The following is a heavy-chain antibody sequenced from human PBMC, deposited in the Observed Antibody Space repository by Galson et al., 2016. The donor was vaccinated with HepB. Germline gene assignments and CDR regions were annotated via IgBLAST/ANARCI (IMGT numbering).Heavy chain of an antibody. J-gene: IGHJ4*02. CDR2: IKSTADGGTK. Sequence: SLRLSCAASGFTFSDAWMSWVRQAPGKGLEWVGRIKSTADGGTKNYAAPVSGRFTISRDDSKDTVYLEMNSLRIEDTAVYYCATDRPTLPLHRWGQGTLVKGSS. V-gene: IGHV3-15*01. CDR3: ATDRPTLPLHR. CDR1: GFTFSDAW.